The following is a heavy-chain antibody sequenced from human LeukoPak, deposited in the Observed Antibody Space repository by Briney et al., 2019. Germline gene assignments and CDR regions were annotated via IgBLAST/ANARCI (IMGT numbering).Heavy chain of an antibody. CDR1: GFTFSSDW. J-gene: IGHJ5*02. D-gene: IGHD3-10*01. V-gene: IGHV3-74*01. CDR2: INTDGSSA. CDR3: VRISWFRGVIS. Sequence: GGSLRPSCAASGFTFSSDWMHWVRQAPGKGLVWVSRINTDGSSASYADSVKGRFTISRDNAKNTLYLQMNSLRDEDTAVYYCVRISWFRGVISWGQGTLVTVSS.